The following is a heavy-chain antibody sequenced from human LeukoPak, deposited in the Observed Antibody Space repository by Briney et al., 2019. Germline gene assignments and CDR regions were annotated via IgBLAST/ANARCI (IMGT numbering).Heavy chain of an antibody. CDR2: IYYSGST. CDR3: AREGTAGTAFDI. Sequence: SETLSLTCTVSGGSISSYYWSWIRQPPGKGLEWIGYIYYSGSTNYDPSLKSRVTISVDTSKNQFSLKLSSVTAADTAVYYCAREGTAGTAFDIWGQGTMVTVSS. V-gene: IGHV4-59*01. J-gene: IGHJ3*02. D-gene: IGHD6-13*01. CDR1: GGSISSYY.